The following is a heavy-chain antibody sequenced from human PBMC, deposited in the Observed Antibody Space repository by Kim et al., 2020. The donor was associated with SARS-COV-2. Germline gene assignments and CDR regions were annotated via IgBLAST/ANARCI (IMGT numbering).Heavy chain of an antibody. V-gene: IGHV3-23*01. Sequence: ADSVKGRFTISRDNSKNTLYLQMNSLRAEDTAVYYCAGPYGSGSYYSLDYWGQGTLVTVSS. CDR3: AGPYGSGSYYSLDY. D-gene: IGHD3-10*01. J-gene: IGHJ4*02.